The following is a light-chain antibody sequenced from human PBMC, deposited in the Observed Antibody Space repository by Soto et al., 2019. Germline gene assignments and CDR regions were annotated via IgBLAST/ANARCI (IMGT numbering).Light chain of an antibody. CDR1: QSVSIN. V-gene: IGKV3-15*01. CDR3: QQCKDWPLT. Sequence: EIVMTQSPATLSVSPGERATLSCRASQSVSINLAWFQQKPGQAPRLLIYGASTRATGIPARFSGSGSGTEFTLTISSLQSEDFAVYYCQQCKDWPLTFGGGTKVVIK. J-gene: IGKJ4*01. CDR2: GAS.